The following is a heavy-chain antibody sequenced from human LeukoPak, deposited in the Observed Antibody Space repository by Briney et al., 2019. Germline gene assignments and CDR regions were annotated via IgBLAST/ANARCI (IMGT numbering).Heavy chain of an antibody. CDR3: ARVSVGGSGWWVYFDY. D-gene: IGHD6-19*01. CDR1: GGSISSGGYY. Sequence: PSQILSLTCTVSGGSISSGGYYWSWIRQPPGKGLEWIGYIYYSGSTNYNPSLKSRVTISVDTSKNQFSLKLSSVTAADTAVYYCARVSVGGSGWWVYFDYWGQGTLVTVSS. CDR2: IYYSGST. V-gene: IGHV4-61*08. J-gene: IGHJ4*02.